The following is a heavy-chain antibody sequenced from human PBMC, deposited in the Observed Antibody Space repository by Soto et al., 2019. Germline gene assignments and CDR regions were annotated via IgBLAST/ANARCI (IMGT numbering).Heavy chain of an antibody. CDR3: APGPDLWRGPDGPYYYYYGIGV. D-gene: IGHD3-3*01. CDR1: GGTFSSYA. Sequence: GASVKASCKASGGTFSSYAISWVRQAPGQGLEWMGGIIPIFGTANYAQRVQVRVTITADESTSTAYMKLSSMRSEYKAVYYCAPGPDLWRGPDGPYYYYYGIGVWERLTRVTVAS. J-gene: IGHJ6*01. V-gene: IGHV1-69*13. CDR2: IIPIFGTA.